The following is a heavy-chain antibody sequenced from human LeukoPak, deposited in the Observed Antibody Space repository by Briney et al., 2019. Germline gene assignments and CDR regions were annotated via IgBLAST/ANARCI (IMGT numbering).Heavy chain of an antibody. D-gene: IGHD5-24*01. CDR2: ISSSSSYI. CDR3: ARVFKKGDGYNLGY. Sequence: PGGSLRLSCAASGFTFSSYSMNWVRQAPGKGLEWVSSISSSSSYIYYADSVKGRFTISRDNAKNSLYLQMNSLRAEDTAVYYCARVFKKGDGYNLGYWGQGTLVTVSS. V-gene: IGHV3-21*04. J-gene: IGHJ4*02. CDR1: GFTFSSYS.